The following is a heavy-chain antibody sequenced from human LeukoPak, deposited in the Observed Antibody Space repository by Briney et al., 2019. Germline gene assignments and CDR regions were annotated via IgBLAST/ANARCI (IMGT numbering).Heavy chain of an antibody. CDR1: GGSVSDYY. CDR3: ASRKLGSDY. CDR2: IYHTGST. Sequence: PSETLSLTCTIPGGSVSDYYWSWIRQSPGKGLEWIGYIYHTGSTSYSPSLKSRVTISADTSQNQFSLKLSSVTAADTAVYYCASRKLGSDYWGQGTLVTVSS. J-gene: IGHJ4*02. D-gene: IGHD7-27*01. V-gene: IGHV4-59*02.